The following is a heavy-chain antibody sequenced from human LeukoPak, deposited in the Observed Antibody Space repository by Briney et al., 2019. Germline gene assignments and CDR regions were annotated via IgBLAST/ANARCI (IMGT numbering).Heavy chain of an antibody. J-gene: IGHJ5*02. CDR1: GYTFTSYD. CDR3: ARVGNCSGGSCYEFDP. Sequence: ASVKVSCKASGYTFTSYDINWVRQATGQGLEWMGWMNPNSGNTGYAQKFQGRVTMTRNTSISTAYMELSSLRSEDTAVYYCARVGNCSGGSCYEFDPWGQGTLVTVSS. CDR2: MNPNSGNT. V-gene: IGHV1-8*01. D-gene: IGHD2-15*01.